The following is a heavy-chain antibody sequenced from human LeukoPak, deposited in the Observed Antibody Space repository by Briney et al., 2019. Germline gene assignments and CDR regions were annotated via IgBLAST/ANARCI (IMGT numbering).Heavy chain of an antibody. CDR3: TTHVYSYGYGIYAFDI. CDR2: IKSKTDGGTT. V-gene: IGHV3-15*01. J-gene: IGHJ3*02. Sequence: GGSLRLSCAASGFTFSNAWMSWVHQAPGKGLEWVGRIKSKTDGGTTDYAAPVKGRFTISRDDSKNTLYLQMNSLKTEDTAVYYCTTHVYSYGYGIYAFDIWGQGTMVTVSS. D-gene: IGHD5-18*01. CDR1: GFTFSNAW.